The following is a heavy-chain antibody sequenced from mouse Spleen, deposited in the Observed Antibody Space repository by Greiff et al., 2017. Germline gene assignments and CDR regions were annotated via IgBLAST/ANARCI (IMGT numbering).Heavy chain of an antibody. V-gene: IGHV5-6*01. Sequence: EVKLVESGGDLVKPGGSLKLSCAASGFTFSSYGMSWVRQTPDKRLEWVATISSGGSYTYYPDSVKGRFTISRDNAKNTLYLQMSSLKSEDAAMYYCASLTWGQGTSVTVSS. CDR1: GFTFSSYG. CDR2: ISSGGSYT. CDR3: ASLT. J-gene: IGHJ4*01. D-gene: IGHD4-1*01.